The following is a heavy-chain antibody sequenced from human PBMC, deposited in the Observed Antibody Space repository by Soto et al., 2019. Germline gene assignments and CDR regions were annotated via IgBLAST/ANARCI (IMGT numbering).Heavy chain of an antibody. Sequence: EVQLLESGGGFVQPGGSLRLSCAATGFTFSAYAMTWVRQAPGKGPERVSAVTANGGSTYSADSVKGRFTISRDNSKNTLFLQMNSLRAEDTAVYYCASLGVGDWANYYYYYGMDVWGQGTTVTVSS. CDR3: ASLGVGDWANYYYYYGMDV. D-gene: IGHD2-21*02. CDR2: VTANGGST. CDR1: GFTFSAYA. J-gene: IGHJ6*02. V-gene: IGHV3-23*01.